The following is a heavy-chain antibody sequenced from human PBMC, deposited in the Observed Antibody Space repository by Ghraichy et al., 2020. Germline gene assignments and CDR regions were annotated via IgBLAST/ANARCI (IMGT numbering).Heavy chain of an antibody. V-gene: IGHV3-15*01. CDR2: IKSKTDGGTT. D-gene: IGHD2-15*01. CDR3: TTDAVVEDAFDI. Sequence: GESLNISCAASGFTFSNAWVSWVRQAPGKGLEWVGRIKSKTDGGTTDYAAPVKGRFTISRDDSKNTLYLQMNSLKTEDTAVYYCTTDAVVEDAFDIWGQGTMVTVSS. J-gene: IGHJ3*02. CDR1: GFTFSNAW.